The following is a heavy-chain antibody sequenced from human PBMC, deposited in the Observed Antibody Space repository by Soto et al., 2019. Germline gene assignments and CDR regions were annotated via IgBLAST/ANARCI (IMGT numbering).Heavy chain of an antibody. CDR1: GDSVSSNSAA. J-gene: IGHJ5*02. Sequence: PSQTLSLTGAISGDSVSSNSAAWNWIRQSPSRGLEWLGRTYYRSKWYKEYAASVKSRITINPDTSKDQFPLQLNSVSPEDTAVYYCARTVGWLDPWGQGSLVTVSS. D-gene: IGHD1-26*01. CDR2: TYYRSKWYK. CDR3: ARTVGWLDP. V-gene: IGHV6-1*01.